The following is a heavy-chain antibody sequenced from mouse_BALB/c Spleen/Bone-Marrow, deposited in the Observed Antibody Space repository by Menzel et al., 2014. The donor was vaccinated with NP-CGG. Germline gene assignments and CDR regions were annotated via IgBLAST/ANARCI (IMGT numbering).Heavy chain of an antibody. D-gene: IGHD1-1*01. CDR2: IDPANGNT. CDR1: GFNFKDTY. J-gene: IGHJ3*01. CDR3: AGYYGGSRYEFAY. V-gene: IGHV14-3*02. Sequence: EVKVVESGAELVKPGASVKLSCTASGFNFKDTYMHWVKQRPEQGLEWIGRIDPANGNTKCAPKFQGKATITADTSSNTACMQLSNLTTEETEDYYVAGYYGGSRYEFAYWGQGTLVTVSA.